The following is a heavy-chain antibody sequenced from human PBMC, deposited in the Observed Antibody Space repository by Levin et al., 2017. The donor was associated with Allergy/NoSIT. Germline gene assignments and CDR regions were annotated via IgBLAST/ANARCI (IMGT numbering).Heavy chain of an antibody. V-gene: IGHV5-51*01. Sequence: ASVKVSCKGSGYSFTSYWIGWVRQMPGKGLEWMGIIYPGDSDTRYSPSFQGQVTISADKSISTAYLQWSSLKASDTAMYYCARTLERRSSFDIWGQGTMVTVSS. CDR3: ARTLERRSSFDI. CDR1: GYSFTSYW. CDR2: IYPGDSDT. J-gene: IGHJ3*02. D-gene: IGHD1-1*01.